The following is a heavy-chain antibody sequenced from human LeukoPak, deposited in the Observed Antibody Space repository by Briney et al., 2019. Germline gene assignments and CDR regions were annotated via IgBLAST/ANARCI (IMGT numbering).Heavy chain of an antibody. CDR3: ASRCSGGSCPLDY. CDR2: IYSGGST. CDR1: GFTVSSNY. D-gene: IGHD2-15*01. J-gene: IGHJ4*02. V-gene: IGHV3-66*02. Sequence: GGSLRLSCAASGFTVSSNYMSWVRQAPGKGLEWVTVIYSGGSTYYADSVKGRFTISRDNSKNTLYLQMNSLRAEDTAVYYCASRCSGGSCPLDYWGQGTLVTVSS.